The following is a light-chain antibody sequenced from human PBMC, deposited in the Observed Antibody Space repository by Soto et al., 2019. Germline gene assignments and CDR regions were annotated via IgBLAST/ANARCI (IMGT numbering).Light chain of an antibody. CDR3: QVWDSTGDQVV. CDR2: YDS. V-gene: IGLV3-21*04. Sequence: SYELTQPPSVSVAPGKTARITCGGNNIGSKSVNWYQQKPGQAPVLVIYYDSDRPSGIPERFSGSNTGNTATLTISRVEAGDEADYYCQVWDSTGDQVVFGGGTKLTVL. CDR1: NIGSKS. J-gene: IGLJ2*01.